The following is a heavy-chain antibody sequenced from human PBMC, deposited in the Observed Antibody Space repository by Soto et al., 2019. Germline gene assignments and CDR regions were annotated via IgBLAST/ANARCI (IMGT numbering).Heavy chain of an antibody. Sequence: QVQLVQSGAEVKKPGASVKVSCKASGYTFTRYDINWLRQAPGQGLEWMGWMNPNSGNTRYAQKFQGRVTRTRNTSITTANMELTSLRSEDTAVYYCGRSGQVGTWFDPWGQVTLVTVSS. V-gene: IGHV1-8*01. CDR2: MNPNSGNT. CDR3: GRSGQVGTWFDP. D-gene: IGHD1-1*01. J-gene: IGHJ5*02. CDR1: GYTFTRYD.